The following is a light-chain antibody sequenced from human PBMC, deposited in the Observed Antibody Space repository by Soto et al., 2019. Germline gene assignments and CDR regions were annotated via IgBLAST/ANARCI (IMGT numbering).Light chain of an antibody. Sequence: DIQTTQVPSTLSASIGDRGTSTCLSSQMISSSLAWYHQKTAKAPKLLIYDASGLESGVPSRFSGSGSGTEFPLTISSLQPDDFATYYCQQYNSYSETFGQGTKV. CDR2: DAS. CDR1: QMISSS. CDR3: QQYNSYSET. V-gene: IGKV1-5*01. J-gene: IGKJ1*01.